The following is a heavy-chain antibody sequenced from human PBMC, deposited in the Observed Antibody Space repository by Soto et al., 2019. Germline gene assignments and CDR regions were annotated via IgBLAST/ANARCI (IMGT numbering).Heavy chain of an antibody. J-gene: IGHJ3*02. CDR1: GGSISGSNW. CDR2: IHHSGST. CDR3: ARAARLASDI. Sequence: QVQLQESGPGLVKPSGTLSLTCAVSGGSISGSNWWTWVRQPPGKGLEWIGEIHHSGSTNYNPSLNXXVXIXXDKSKKQFSLKLNSVTDADTAVYYCARAARLASDIWGQGTMVIVSS. V-gene: IGHV4-4*02.